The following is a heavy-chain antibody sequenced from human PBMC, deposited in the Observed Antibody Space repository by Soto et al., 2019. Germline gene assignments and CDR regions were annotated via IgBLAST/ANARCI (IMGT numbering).Heavy chain of an antibody. Sequence: EVQLLESGGDSVPPGGSLRLSCTASGFSVGSYGMSWVRQAPGKGLECVSSSGSGYSIFYADSVKGRFTISRDNSKNPLFLQLNSLRAEDTAEYYCAKGRGSSRSVFFFDYWGKGALVTVSS. V-gene: IGHV3-23*01. J-gene: IGHJ4*02. CDR1: GFSVGSYG. D-gene: IGHD2-2*01. CDR3: AKGRGSSRSVFFFDY. CDR2: SGSGYSI.